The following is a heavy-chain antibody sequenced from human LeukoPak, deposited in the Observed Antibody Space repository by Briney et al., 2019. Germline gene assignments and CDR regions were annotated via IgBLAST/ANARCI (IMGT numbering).Heavy chain of an antibody. Sequence: SETLSLTCAVYGGSFSGYYWSWIRQPPGKGLEWIGEINHSGSTNYNPSLKSRVTISVDTSKNQFSLKLTSVSAADTAVYYCARAPMTTVPYFDFWGQGTLVTVSS. J-gene: IGHJ4*02. CDR3: ARAPMTTVPYFDF. V-gene: IGHV4-34*01. D-gene: IGHD4-17*01. CDR2: INHSGST. CDR1: GGSFSGYY.